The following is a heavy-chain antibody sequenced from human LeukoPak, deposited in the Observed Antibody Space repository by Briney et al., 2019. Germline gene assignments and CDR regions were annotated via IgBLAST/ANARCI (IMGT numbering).Heavy chain of an antibody. CDR2: IIPSFGTA. Sequence: ASVKVSCKASGCTFSSYAISWVRQAPGQGLEWMGGIIPSFGTANYAQKFQGRVTITADKSTSTAYMELSSLRSEDTAVYYCARAGGAMATTDYYYYYMDVWGKGTTVTVSS. CDR3: ARAGGAMATTDYYYYYMDV. J-gene: IGHJ6*03. D-gene: IGHD5-24*01. CDR1: GCTFSSYA. V-gene: IGHV1-69*06.